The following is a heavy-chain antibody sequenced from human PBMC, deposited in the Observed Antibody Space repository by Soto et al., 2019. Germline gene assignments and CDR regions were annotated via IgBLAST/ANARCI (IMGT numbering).Heavy chain of an antibody. CDR3: AKVMANFGYYFDY. CDR2: ISGAGGRT. D-gene: IGHD5-12*01. CDR1: GFIFGNYA. V-gene: IGHV3-23*01. Sequence: EVQLLESGGGLVQPGGSLRLSCAASGFIFGNYAMSWVRQAPGKGLEWVSTISGAGGRTYYADSVKGRFTISRDNSENTLYLQLNSLRAAYTALYYCAKVMANFGYYFDYWGPGTLVTVSS. J-gene: IGHJ4*02.